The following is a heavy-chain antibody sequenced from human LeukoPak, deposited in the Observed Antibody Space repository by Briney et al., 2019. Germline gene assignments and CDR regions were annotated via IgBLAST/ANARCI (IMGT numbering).Heavy chain of an antibody. V-gene: IGHV3-23*01. CDR2: ISGSGGST. D-gene: IGHD3-10*01. Sequence: GGSLRLSCAASGFTFSSYAMSWVRQAPGKGLEWVSAISGSGGSTYYADSVKGRFTISRDNSKNMLYLQMNSLRAEDTAVYYCAKDVGRITMVRGVPDYWGQGTLVTVSS. CDR1: GFTFSSYA. J-gene: IGHJ4*02. CDR3: AKDVGRITMVRGVPDY.